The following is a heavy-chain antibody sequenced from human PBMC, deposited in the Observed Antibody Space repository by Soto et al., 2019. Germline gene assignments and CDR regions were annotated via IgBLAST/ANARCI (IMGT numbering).Heavy chain of an antibody. Sequence: SETLSLTCAVSGGSISSSNWWSWVRQPPGKGLEWIGEIYHSGSTNYNPSLKSRVTISVDKSKTQFSLKLSSVTAADTAVYYCARVAAGVYTSGWAGNWFDLWGQGTQGTFSS. CDR2: IYHSGST. D-gene: IGHD6-19*01. CDR3: ARVAAGVYTSGWAGNWFDL. V-gene: IGHV4-4*02. CDR1: GGSISSSNW. J-gene: IGHJ5*02.